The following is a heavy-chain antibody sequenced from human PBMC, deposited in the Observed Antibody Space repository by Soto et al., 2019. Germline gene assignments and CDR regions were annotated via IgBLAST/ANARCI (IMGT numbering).Heavy chain of an antibody. Sequence: GGSLRLSCAASGFSFSTYGMHWVRQAPGKGLEWVATIWKDGTSKFYEEYLKGRFTISRDNYKSTLSLQMSSLRAEDTAVYYCVTSIVVAGSLDYWGRGTLVTVSS. J-gene: IGHJ4*02. CDR2: IWKDGTSK. CDR3: VTSIVVAGSLDY. CDR1: GFSFSTYG. V-gene: IGHV3-33*01. D-gene: IGHD2-2*01.